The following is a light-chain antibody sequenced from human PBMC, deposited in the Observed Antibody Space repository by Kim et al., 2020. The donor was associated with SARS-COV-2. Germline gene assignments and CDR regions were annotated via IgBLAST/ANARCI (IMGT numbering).Light chain of an antibody. Sequence: QGRTTTITCSGDKWGDKYACWYQQKPGQSPVLVIYQDSKRPSGIPERFSGSNSGNTATLTISGTQAMDEADYYCQAWDSSTAEVFGTGTKVTVL. J-gene: IGLJ1*01. CDR3: QAWDSSTAEV. V-gene: IGLV3-1*01. CDR1: KWGDKY. CDR2: QDS.